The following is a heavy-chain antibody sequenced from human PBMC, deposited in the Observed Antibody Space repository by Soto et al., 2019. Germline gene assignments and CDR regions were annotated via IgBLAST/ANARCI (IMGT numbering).Heavy chain of an antibody. CDR1: GGSISSGVYY. CDR2: IYYSGST. J-gene: IGHJ4*02. Sequence: SETLSLTCTVSGGSISSGVYYWTWIRQHPQKGLEWIGHIYYSGSTYYNPSLKSRVTVSVDTSKNQFSLKLSSVTAADTAVYYCAREYYYDSSGFDYWGQGTLVTVSS. D-gene: IGHD3-22*01. V-gene: IGHV4-31*03. CDR3: AREYYYDSSGFDY.